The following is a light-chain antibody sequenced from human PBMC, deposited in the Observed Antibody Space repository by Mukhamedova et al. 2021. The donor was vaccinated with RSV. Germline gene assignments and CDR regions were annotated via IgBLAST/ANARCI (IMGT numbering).Light chain of an antibody. CDR3: CAHYCCSHAGTTYV. J-gene: IGLJ1*01. Sequence: GTSSDVGLYNDVSWYQQLPGKAPKLLIYDVNKRPSGVSARFSGSKSGNVASLTVSGLQAEDEADYYCCAHYCCSHAGTTYVFGTG. V-gene: IGLV2-11*03. CDR2: DVN. CDR1: SSDVGLYND.